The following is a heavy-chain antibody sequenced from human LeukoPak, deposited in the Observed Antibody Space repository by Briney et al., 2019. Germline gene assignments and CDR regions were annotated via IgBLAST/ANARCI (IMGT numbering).Heavy chain of an antibody. Sequence: ASVKVSCKASGYTFTGYYMHWVRQALGQGLEWMGWINPNSGGTNYAQKFQGRVTMTRDTSISTAYMELSRLRSDDTAVYYCARVGSGAAPIDYWGQGTLVTVSS. CDR1: GYTFTGYY. V-gene: IGHV1-2*02. J-gene: IGHJ4*02. CDR3: ARVGSGAAPIDY. D-gene: IGHD3-10*01. CDR2: INPNSGGT.